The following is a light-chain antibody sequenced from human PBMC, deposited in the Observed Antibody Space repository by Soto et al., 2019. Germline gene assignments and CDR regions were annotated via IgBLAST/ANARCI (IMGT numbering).Light chain of an antibody. J-gene: IGKJ1*01. Sequence: DIQMTQSPSTLCASVGDRVTITCRASQTISRWLAWYQQKPGKPPKVLIYGASNLQSGVPPRFSGSGSGTDFTLAISSLQPEDSATYYCLQDINYPWTFGQGTKVDIK. CDR2: GAS. CDR3: LQDINYPWT. V-gene: IGKV1-5*01. CDR1: QTISRW.